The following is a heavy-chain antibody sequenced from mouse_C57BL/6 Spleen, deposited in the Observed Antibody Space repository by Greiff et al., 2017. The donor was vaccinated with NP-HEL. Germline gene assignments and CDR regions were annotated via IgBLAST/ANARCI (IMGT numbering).Heavy chain of an antibody. CDR3: ARERTTVVADWYFDV. J-gene: IGHJ1*03. CDR2: INYDGSST. Sequence: EVQVVESEGGLVQPGSSMKLSCTASGFTFSDYYMAWVRQVPEKGLEWVANINYDGSSTYYLDSLKSRFIISRDNAKNILYLQMSSLKSEDTATYYCARERTTVVADWYFDVWGTGTTVTVSS. V-gene: IGHV5-16*01. D-gene: IGHD1-1*01. CDR1: GFTFSDYY.